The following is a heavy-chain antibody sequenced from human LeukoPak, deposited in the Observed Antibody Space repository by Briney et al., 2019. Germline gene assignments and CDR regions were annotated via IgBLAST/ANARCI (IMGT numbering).Heavy chain of an antibody. Sequence: SGGSLRLSCAASGFTFSSYEMNWVRQAPGKGLEWVSYISSSGSTIYYADSVKGRFTISRDNAKNSLYLQMNSLRAEDTAVYYCARDLEYYDSSGYYLGSYYGMDVWGQGSTVTVSS. CDR2: ISSSGSTI. CDR1: GFTFSSYE. V-gene: IGHV3-48*03. CDR3: ARDLEYYDSSGYYLGSYYGMDV. J-gene: IGHJ6*02. D-gene: IGHD3-22*01.